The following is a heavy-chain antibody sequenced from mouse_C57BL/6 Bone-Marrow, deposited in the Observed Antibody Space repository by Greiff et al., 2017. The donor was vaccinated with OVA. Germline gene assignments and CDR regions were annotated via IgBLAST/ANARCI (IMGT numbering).Heavy chain of an antibody. CDR2: IHPNSGST. V-gene: IGHV1-64*01. CDR3: ARLGSYYAMDY. J-gene: IGHJ4*01. Sequence: VQLQQSGAELVKPGASVKLSCKASGYTFTSYWMHWVKQRPGQGLEWIGMIHPNSGSTNYNEKFKSKATLTVDKSSSTAYMQLSSLTSEDSAVYYCARLGSYYAMDYWGQGTSVTVSS. CDR1: GYTFTSYW. D-gene: IGHD1-2*01.